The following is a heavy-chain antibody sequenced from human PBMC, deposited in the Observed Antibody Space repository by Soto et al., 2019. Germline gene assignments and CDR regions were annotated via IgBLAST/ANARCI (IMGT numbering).Heavy chain of an antibody. Sequence: SGPTLVNPTQTLTVTCTFSGFSLSTSGAGVGWIRQSPGKAPEWLALISWKDEKRYNPGLKSRLTITKDTSKNQLVLTMTDLDPVDTATYFCAHRYGGNSYRWYFDSWGQGTLVTVSS. J-gene: IGHJ4*02. V-gene: IGHV2-5*01. CDR1: GFSLSTSGAG. CDR2: ISWKDEK. CDR3: AHRYGGNSYRWYFDS. D-gene: IGHD3-16*02.